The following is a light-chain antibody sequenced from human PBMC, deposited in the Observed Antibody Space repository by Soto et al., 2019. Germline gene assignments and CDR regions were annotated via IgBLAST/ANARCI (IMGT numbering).Light chain of an antibody. J-gene: IGKJ4*01. CDR1: QNVVNN. CDR3: QQYYHWGLS. Sequence: VMTQSPGNLSVSPGERVTLFCRASQNVVNNIAWYPVKPAQPPRLLIYASSTRATGIPATFSGSGSETQFSLTISSLQSEDSAVYYCQQYYHWGLSFGGGTKVEI. V-gene: IGKV3D-15*01. CDR2: ASS.